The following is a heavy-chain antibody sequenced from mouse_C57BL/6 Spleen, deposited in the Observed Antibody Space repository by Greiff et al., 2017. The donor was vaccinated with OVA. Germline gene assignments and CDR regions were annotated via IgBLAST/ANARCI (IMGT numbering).Heavy chain of an antibody. CDR3: ATLGGRRYAMDY. CDR1: GYTFTSYW. D-gene: IGHD1-1*02. CDR2: IDPSDSYT. J-gene: IGHJ4*01. Sequence: VQLQQPGAELVRPGTSVKLSCKASGYTFTSYWMHWVKQRPGQGLEWIGVIDPSDSYTNYNQKFKGKATLTVDTSSSTAYMQLSSLTSEDSAVYYCATLGGRRYAMDYWGQGTSVTVSS. V-gene: IGHV1-59*01.